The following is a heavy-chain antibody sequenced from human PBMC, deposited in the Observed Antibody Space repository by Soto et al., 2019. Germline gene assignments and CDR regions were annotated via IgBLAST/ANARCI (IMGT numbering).Heavy chain of an antibody. J-gene: IGHJ4*02. Sequence: GGSLRLSCAASGFTFSSYAMTWVRQAPGKGLEWVSVISGSGGTTYYADSVKGRFTISRDNSKNTLYLQMNSLRAEDTAVYYCAKGSSVAARRYFDYWGQGTLVTVSS. CDR2: ISGSGGTT. D-gene: IGHD6-6*01. V-gene: IGHV3-23*01. CDR3: AKGSSVAARRYFDY. CDR1: GFTFSSYA.